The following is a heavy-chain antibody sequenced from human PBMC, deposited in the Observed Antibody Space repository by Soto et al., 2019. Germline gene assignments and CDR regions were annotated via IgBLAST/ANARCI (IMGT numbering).Heavy chain of an antibody. D-gene: IGHD3-16*01. V-gene: IGHV3-23*01. CDR3: AKAYFVWSSEQPYYFDY. J-gene: IGHJ4*02. CDR2: ISGSGGRS. CDR1: GFTFSNYA. Sequence: GGSLRLSCAASGFTFSNYAMTWVRQGPGKGLEWVSGISGSGGRSYYADSVKGRFTISRDNSKSTLYLQMNSLRAEDTAVYYCAKAYFVWSSEQPYYFDYWGQGTLVTISS.